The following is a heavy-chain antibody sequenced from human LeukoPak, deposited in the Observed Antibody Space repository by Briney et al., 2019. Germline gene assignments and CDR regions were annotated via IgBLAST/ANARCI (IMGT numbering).Heavy chain of an antibody. D-gene: IGHD3-22*01. Sequence: ASVKVSCKASGYTFTGYYMHWVRQAPGQGLEWKGWINPNSGGTNYAQKFQGRVTMTRDMSISTAYMELSRLRSDDTAVYYCARDYYDSSGYNWFDPWGQGTLVTVSS. CDR1: GYTFTGYY. J-gene: IGHJ5*02. V-gene: IGHV1-2*02. CDR2: INPNSGGT. CDR3: ARDYYDSSGYNWFDP.